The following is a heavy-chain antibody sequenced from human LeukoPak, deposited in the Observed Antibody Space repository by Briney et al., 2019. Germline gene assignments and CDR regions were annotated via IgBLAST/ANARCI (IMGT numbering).Heavy chain of an antibody. D-gene: IGHD5-24*01. CDR2: VWFEGTDK. Sequence: GGSLRLSCEASGFTFSNHAMHWVRQAPGKGLDWVAVVWFEGTDKYYADSVKGRFTVSRDNSKNTLYLQMNSLRAEDTAVYYCAKGGDGYNYSFDYWGQGTLVTVSS. CDR3: AKGGDGYNYSFDY. CDR1: GFTFSNHA. V-gene: IGHV3-33*06. J-gene: IGHJ4*02.